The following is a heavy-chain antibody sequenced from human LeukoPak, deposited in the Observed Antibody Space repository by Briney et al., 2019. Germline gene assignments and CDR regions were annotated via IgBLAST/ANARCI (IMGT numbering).Heavy chain of an antibody. J-gene: IGHJ6*03. CDR1: GYTFTSYD. CDR3: ARGRSTAIFPYYYYYMDV. D-gene: IGHD5-18*01. Sequence: ASVKVSCKASGYTFTSYDINWVRQATGQGLEWMGWMNPNSGNTGYAQKFQGRVTITRNTSISTDYMELSSLRSEDTAVYYCARGRSTAIFPYYYYYMDVWGKGTTVTVSS. V-gene: IGHV1-8*03. CDR2: MNPNSGNT.